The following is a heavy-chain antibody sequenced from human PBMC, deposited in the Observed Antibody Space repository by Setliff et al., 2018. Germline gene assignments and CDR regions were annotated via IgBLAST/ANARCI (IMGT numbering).Heavy chain of an antibody. V-gene: IGHV4-59*01. CDR3: ARLSWNGLRYFGLDV. CDR1: GVSISSYY. CDR2: VFFNGNT. D-gene: IGHD3-3*01. Sequence: SETLSLTCNVSGVSISSYYWSWIRQPPGRGLEWIGYVFFNGNTNYNPSLKSRVNISVDPSKNQFSLILSSVTAADTAVYYCARLSWNGLRYFGLDVWGQGTTVTVSS. J-gene: IGHJ6*02.